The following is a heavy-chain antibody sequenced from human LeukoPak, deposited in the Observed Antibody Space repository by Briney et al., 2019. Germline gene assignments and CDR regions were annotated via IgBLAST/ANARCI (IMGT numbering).Heavy chain of an antibody. V-gene: IGHV3-48*03. CDR1: GLTFSTYE. J-gene: IGHJ4*02. D-gene: IGHD6-13*01. CDR3: ANGGGYSSSWANYYFDY. Sequence: PGGSLRLSCAASGLTFSTYEMNWVRQAPGKGLEWVSYISSSGSTIYYADSVKGRFTISRDNSKNTLYLQMNSLRAEDTAVYYCANGGGYSSSWANYYFDYWGQGTLVTVSS. CDR2: ISSSGSTI.